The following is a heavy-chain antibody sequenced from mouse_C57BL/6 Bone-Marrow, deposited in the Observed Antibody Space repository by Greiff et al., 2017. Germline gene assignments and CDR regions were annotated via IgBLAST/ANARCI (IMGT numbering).Heavy chain of an antibody. J-gene: IGHJ4*01. V-gene: IGHV1-85*01. Sequence: QVQLQQSGPELVKPGASVKLSCKASGYTFTSYDINWVKQRPGQGLEWIGWIYPRDGSTKYNEKFKGKATLPVDTSSSTAYMELHSLTSEDSAVYFCARYRSSWYYAMDYWGQGTSVTVSS. CDR3: ARYRSSWYYAMDY. CDR1: GYTFTSYD. CDR2: IYPRDGST. D-gene: IGHD1-1*01.